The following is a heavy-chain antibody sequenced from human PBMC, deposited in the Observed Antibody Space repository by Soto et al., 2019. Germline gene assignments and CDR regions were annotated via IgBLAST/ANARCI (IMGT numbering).Heavy chain of an antibody. Sequence: QMQLVQSGAEVKKPGSSVKVSCKASRGTFSSYAINWVRQAPGQGLEWMGVIIPKFGSANYAQKFQGRVTITADESTSTAYMELSSLRSEDTALYYCARAGVLNWFDPWAQGTLVTVSS. D-gene: IGHD6-19*01. CDR2: IIPKFGSA. CDR3: ARAGVLNWFDP. V-gene: IGHV1-69*01. CDR1: RGTFSSYA. J-gene: IGHJ5*02.